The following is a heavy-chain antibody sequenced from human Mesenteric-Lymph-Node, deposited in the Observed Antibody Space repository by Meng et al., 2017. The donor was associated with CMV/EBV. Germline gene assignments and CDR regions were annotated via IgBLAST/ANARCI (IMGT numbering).Heavy chain of an antibody. CDR2: IYYTGTT. CDR1: GGSLNSANLY. D-gene: IGHD5-12*01. V-gene: IGHV4-31*02. J-gene: IGHJ4*02. Sequence: PGGSLNSANLYWTWIRRHPGKGLEWIGYIYYTGTTYYNPSLRSRLAISIETSKNQFSLNLSSVTVADTAVYYCARVGIRSGYSIDYWGQGTLVTVSS. CDR3: ARVGIRSGYSIDY.